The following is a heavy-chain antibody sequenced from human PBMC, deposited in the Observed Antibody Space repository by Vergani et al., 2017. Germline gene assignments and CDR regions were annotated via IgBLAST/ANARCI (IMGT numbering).Heavy chain of an antibody. D-gene: IGHD5-24*01. CDR3: AKVMFEMATTNTQDDPYDYYYGMDV. J-gene: IGHJ6*02. CDR1: GFTFSSCG. V-gene: IGHV3-30*02. Sequence: QVQLVESGGGVVQPGGSLRLSCAASGFTFSSCGMHWVRQAPGKGLEWVAFIRYDGGNKYFADSVKGRFTISRDSSKNTLYLQMNSLRAEDTAVYYCAKVMFEMATTNTQDDPYDYYYGMDVWGQGTTVTVSS. CDR2: IRYDGGNK.